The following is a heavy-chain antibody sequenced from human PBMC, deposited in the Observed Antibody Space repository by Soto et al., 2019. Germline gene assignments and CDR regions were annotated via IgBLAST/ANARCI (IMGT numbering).Heavy chain of an antibody. V-gene: IGHV2-5*01. CDR3: AWYNHSCFDP. D-gene: IGHD1-1*01. CDR1: GFSLSTSGVS. Sequence: SGPTLVNPTQTLTLTCTFSGFSLSTSGVSVGWIRQPPGKALEWVALIYWNDEKSYSPSLKSRLTITKDTSKNQVVLSMTNMDPVDTATYYCAWYNHSCFDPWGQGTLVTVSS. CDR2: IYWNDEK. J-gene: IGHJ5*02.